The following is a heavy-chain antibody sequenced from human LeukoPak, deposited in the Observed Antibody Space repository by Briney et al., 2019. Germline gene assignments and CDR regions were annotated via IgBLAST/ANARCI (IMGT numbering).Heavy chain of an antibody. Sequence: GASVKVSCKASGGTFSRLAISWVRQAPGLGLEWMGRIVPSFGTTNYAQNFQGRVTIAADKSTSTAYMELSSLRSEDTAVYYCARGPGEIIYYYYYMDVWGKGTTVTVSS. CDR3: ARGPGEIIYYYYYMDV. D-gene: IGHD3-10*01. V-gene: IGHV1-69*06. CDR1: GGTFSRLA. J-gene: IGHJ6*03. CDR2: IVPSFGTT.